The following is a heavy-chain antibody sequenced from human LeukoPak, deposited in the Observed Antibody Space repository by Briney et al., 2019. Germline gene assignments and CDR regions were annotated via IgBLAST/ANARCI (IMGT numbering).Heavy chain of an antibody. D-gene: IGHD6-13*01. Sequence: ASVKVSCKASGYTFTGYYMHWVRQAPGQGLEWMGWINPNSGGTNYAQKFQGWVTMTRDTSISTAYMELSRLRSDDTAVYYCARAGQKLAGIDYWGQGTLVTVSS. J-gene: IGHJ4*02. CDR1: GYTFTGYY. V-gene: IGHV1-2*04. CDR3: ARAGQKLAGIDY. CDR2: INPNSGGT.